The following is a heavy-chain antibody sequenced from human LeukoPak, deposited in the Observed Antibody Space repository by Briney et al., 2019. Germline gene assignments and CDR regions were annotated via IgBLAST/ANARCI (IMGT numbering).Heavy chain of an antibody. J-gene: IGHJ4*02. CDR1: GFTFSVYA. D-gene: IGHD3-22*01. V-gene: IGHV3-7*01. CDR2: IKQDGSEK. CDR3: ARVLSPPDSSGDY. Sequence: GSLRLSCAASGFTFSVYAMSWVRQAPGKGLEWVANIKQDGSEKYYVDSVKGRFTISRDNAKNSLYLQMNSLRAEDTAVYYCARVLSPPDSSGDYWGQGTLVTVSS.